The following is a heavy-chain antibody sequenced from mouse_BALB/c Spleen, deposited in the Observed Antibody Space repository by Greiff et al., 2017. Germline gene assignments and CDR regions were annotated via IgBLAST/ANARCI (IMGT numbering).Heavy chain of an antibody. CDR2: INPSSGYT. Sequence: VQLQQSAAELARPGASVKMSCKASGYTFTSYTMHWVKQRPGQGLEWIGYINPSSGYTEYNQKFKDKTTLTADKSSSTAYMQLSSLTSEDSAVYYCARRYYGSTDAMDYWGQGTSVTVSS. CDR1: GYTFTSYT. CDR3: ARRYYGSTDAMDY. V-gene: IGHV1-4*02. D-gene: IGHD1-1*01. J-gene: IGHJ4*01.